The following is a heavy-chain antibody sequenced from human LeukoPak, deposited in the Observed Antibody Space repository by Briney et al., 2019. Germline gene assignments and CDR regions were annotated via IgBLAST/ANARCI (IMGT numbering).Heavy chain of an antibody. J-gene: IGHJ4*02. CDR2: IYYSGST. V-gene: IGHV4-30-4*01. Sequence: SETLSLTCTVSGGSISSGDYYWSWIRQPPGKGLEWIGYIYYSGSTYYNPSLKSRVTISVDTSKNQFSLKLSSVAAADTAVYYCARGSSYSVAFGYWGQGTLVTVSS. CDR3: ARGSSYSVAFGY. D-gene: IGHD4-23*01. CDR1: GGSISSGDYY.